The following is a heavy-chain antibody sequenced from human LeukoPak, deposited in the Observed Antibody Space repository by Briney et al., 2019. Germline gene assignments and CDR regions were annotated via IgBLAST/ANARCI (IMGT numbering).Heavy chain of an antibody. CDR2: IYYSGST. Sequence: SETLSLTCTVSDGSMRNYYWSGIRQPPGKGLEWIGYIYYSGSTKYNPSLKSRVTISVGTSKNQFSLQLSSVTAADTAVYYCARNLPLLIWYMDVWGKGTTVTVS. CDR1: DGSMRNYY. D-gene: IGHD3-10*01. CDR3: ARNLPLLIWYMDV. J-gene: IGHJ6*03. V-gene: IGHV4-59*01.